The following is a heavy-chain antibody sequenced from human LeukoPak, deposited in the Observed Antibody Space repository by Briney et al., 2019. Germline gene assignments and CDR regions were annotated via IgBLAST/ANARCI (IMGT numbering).Heavy chain of an antibody. CDR2: IYYSGST. CDR1: GGSISSGGYY. V-gene: IGHV4-31*03. D-gene: IGHD3-3*01. Sequence: SETLSLTCTVSGGSISSGGYYWSWIRPHPGKGLEWIGYIYYSGSTYYNPSLKSRVTISVDTSKNQFSLKLSSVTAADTAVYYCARAEFLEWSLPGGFDYWGQGTLVTVSS. J-gene: IGHJ4*02. CDR3: ARAEFLEWSLPGGFDY.